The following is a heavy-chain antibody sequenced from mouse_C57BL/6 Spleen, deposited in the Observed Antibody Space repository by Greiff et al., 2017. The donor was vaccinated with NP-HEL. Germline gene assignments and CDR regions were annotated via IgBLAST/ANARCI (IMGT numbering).Heavy chain of an antibody. V-gene: IGHV1-50*01. CDR3: AVPPSTVVADY. CDR1: GYTFTSYW. D-gene: IGHD1-1*01. Sequence: VQLQQSGAELVKPGASVKLSCKASGYTFTSYWMQWVKQRPGQGLEWIGEIDPSDSYTNYNQKFKGKATLTVDTSSSTAYMQLSSLTSEDSAVYYCAVPPSTVVADYWGQGTTLTVSS. CDR2: IDPSDSYT. J-gene: IGHJ2*01.